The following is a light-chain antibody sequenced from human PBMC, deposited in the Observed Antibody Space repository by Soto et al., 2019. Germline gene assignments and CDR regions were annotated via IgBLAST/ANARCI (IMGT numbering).Light chain of an antibody. J-gene: IGLJ2*01. Sequence: QSALTQPASVSGSPGQSITISCTGTSSDVGTYNYVSWYQQHPGKAPKLMIYAVSNRPSGVSNRFSGSKSGNTASLTISGRQAEDEADYYCSSYTSSSNHVFGGGTKLTVL. CDR3: SSYTSSSNHV. CDR2: AVS. V-gene: IGLV2-14*01. CDR1: SSDVGTYNY.